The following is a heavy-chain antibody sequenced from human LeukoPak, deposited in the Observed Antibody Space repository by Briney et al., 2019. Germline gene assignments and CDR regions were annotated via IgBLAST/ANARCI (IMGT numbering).Heavy chain of an antibody. Sequence: SETLSLTCPVSGGSISNYYYWTWIRQPPGKGLEWIGYVYYTGSTNFNPSLKSRVTMSLDTSRNQFSLKLTSLTAADTAVYYCARGAMATTPFFDYWGQGTLVTVSS. CDR2: VYYTGST. CDR3: ARGAMATTPFFDY. V-gene: IGHV4-59*01. CDR1: GGSISNYY. D-gene: IGHD5-24*01. J-gene: IGHJ4*02.